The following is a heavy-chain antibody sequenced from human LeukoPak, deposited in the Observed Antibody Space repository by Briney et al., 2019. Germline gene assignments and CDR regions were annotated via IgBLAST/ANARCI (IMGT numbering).Heavy chain of an antibody. V-gene: IGHV3-30*18. CDR2: ISYDGSNK. J-gene: IGHJ6*02. Sequence: PGGSLRLSCAASGFTFSSYGMHWVRQAPGEGLEWVAVISYDGSNKYYADSVKGRFTISRDNSKNTLYLQMNSLRAEDTAVYYCAKDGELPHYYYYYGMDVWGQGTTVTVSS. D-gene: IGHD1-26*01. CDR3: AKDGELPHYYYYYGMDV. CDR1: GFTFSSYG.